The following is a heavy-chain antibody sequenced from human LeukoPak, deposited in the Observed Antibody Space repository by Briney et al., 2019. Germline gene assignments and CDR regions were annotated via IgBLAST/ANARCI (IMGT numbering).Heavy chain of an antibody. CDR1: GFTFSSYE. CDR2: ISSSGSTI. J-gene: IGHJ6*03. Sequence: PGGSLRLSCAASGFTFSSYEMNWVRQAPGKGLEWVSYISSSGSTIYYADSVKGRFTISRDNAKNSLYLQMNSLRAEDTAVYYCARTITMVRGVIHYYYYYYMDVWGKGTTVTISS. D-gene: IGHD3-10*01. V-gene: IGHV3-48*03. CDR3: ARTITMVRGVIHYYYYYYMDV.